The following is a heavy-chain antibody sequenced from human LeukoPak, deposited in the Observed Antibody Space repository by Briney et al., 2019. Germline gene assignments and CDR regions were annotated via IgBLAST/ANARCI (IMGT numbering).Heavy chain of an antibody. CDR3: ARGLLSSLGPKRNYMDV. V-gene: IGHV4-34*01. D-gene: IGHD7-27*01. Sequence: PSETLSLTCGVYGGSFSGYYWSWIRQPPGKGLEWIGEINHSGSTNYNPSLKGRVTLSVDMSKNQFSLKLTSVTAADTAVYYCARGLLSSLGPKRNYMDVWGKGTTVTVSS. CDR2: INHSGST. CDR1: GGSFSGYY. J-gene: IGHJ6*03.